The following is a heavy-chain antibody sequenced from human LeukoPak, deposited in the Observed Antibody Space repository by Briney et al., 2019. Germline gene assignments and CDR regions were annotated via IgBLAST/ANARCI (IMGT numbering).Heavy chain of an antibody. Sequence: PGGSLRLSCAASGFTFSGYAMHWVRQAPGKGLEWVAVISYDGSNKYYADSVKGRFTISRDNSKNTLYLQMNSLRAEDTAVYYCAREVDVQLDYWGQGTLVTVSS. CDR3: AREVDVQLDY. D-gene: IGHD5-18*01. CDR1: GFTFSGYA. J-gene: IGHJ4*02. CDR2: ISYDGSNK. V-gene: IGHV3-30*04.